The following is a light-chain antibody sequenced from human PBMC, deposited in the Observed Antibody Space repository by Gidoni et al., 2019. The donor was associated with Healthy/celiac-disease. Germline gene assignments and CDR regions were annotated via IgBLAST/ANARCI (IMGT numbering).Light chain of an antibody. CDR2: AAS. V-gene: IGKV1-27*01. Sequence: DIQMTQSPSSLSASVGDRVTITCRASQGISNYLAWYQQKPGKVPKLLIYAASTLPLGVPPRFRGSGSGTDFTLTISGLQPEDVATYYCQNYNRAPPLTFGGGTKVEIK. CDR3: QNYNRAPPLT. J-gene: IGKJ4*01. CDR1: QGISNY.